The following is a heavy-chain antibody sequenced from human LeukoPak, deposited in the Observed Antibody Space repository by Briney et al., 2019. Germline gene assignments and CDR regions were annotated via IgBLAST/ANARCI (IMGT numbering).Heavy chain of an antibody. CDR1: GYIFTELS. Sequence: ASVKVSCKVSGYIFTELSMHWMLQSPGKGLEWMGGSDPENGKTVYAQNFQGRVTMTEDTSADTAYMELSSLRSEDTAVYYCAIDTVYYDPPSYWGQGTLVTVSS. CDR2: SDPENGKT. J-gene: IGHJ4*01. CDR3: AIDTVYYDPPSY. D-gene: IGHD3-16*01. V-gene: IGHV1-24*01.